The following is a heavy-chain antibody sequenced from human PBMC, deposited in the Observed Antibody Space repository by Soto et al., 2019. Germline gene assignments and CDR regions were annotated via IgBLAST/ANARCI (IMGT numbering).Heavy chain of an antibody. V-gene: IGHV1-8*01. D-gene: IGHD5-18*01. CDR3: ARERSYGLDY. Sequence: QVQLVQSGAEVKKPGASVKVSCKASGYTFTSYDIDWVRQATGQGLEWMGWMHPNRGNTVYAQKFQGRVTMTRNTSISPAYMELSSLMSEDTAGYYCARERSYGLDYWGQGTLVTVSS. CDR2: MHPNRGNT. CDR1: GYTFTSYD. J-gene: IGHJ4*02.